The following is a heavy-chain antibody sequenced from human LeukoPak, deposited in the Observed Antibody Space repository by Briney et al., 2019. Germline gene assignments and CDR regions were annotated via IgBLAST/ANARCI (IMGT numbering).Heavy chain of an antibody. Sequence: PGGSLRLTCAASGFPFSSCAMSWVRQAPGKGLEWVSGISGSGGDTYYADSVKGRFTISRDNSKNTLYLQMNSLRAEDTAVYYCAKEDSYGLVDYWGQGTLVTVSS. J-gene: IGHJ4*02. CDR3: AKEDSYGLVDY. V-gene: IGHV3-23*01. D-gene: IGHD5-18*01. CDR1: GFPFSSCA. CDR2: ISGSGGDT.